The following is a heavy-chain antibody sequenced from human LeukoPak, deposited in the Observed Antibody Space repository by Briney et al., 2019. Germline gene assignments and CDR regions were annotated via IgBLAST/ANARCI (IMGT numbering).Heavy chain of an antibody. CDR2: IYSSGSA. CDR3: ARDVRYASGWSTPES. V-gene: IGHV4-4*07. Sequence: KPSETLSLTCTVSGGSIINQYWSWVRQPAGKGLEWIGRIYSSGSANYSPSLKSRVSMSIDTSNNHFSLNLTSVTAADTALYFCARDVRYASGWSTPESWGQGTLVTVSS. J-gene: IGHJ5*02. D-gene: IGHD6-19*01. CDR1: GGSIINQY.